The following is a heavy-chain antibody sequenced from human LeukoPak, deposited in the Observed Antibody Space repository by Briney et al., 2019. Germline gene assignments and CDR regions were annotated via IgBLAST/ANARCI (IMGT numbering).Heavy chain of an antibody. CDR3: ASLPGYSSSWSRYFDY. CDR2: INNDGSST. J-gene: IGHJ4*02. V-gene: IGHV3-74*01. D-gene: IGHD6-13*01. CDR1: GFTFSSYW. Sequence: GGSLRLSCAAPGFTFSSYWMHWVRQAPGKGLVWVSRINNDGSSTSYADSVKGQFTISRDNAKNTLYLQMNSLRAEDTAVYYCASLPGYSSSWSRYFDYWGQGTLVTVSS.